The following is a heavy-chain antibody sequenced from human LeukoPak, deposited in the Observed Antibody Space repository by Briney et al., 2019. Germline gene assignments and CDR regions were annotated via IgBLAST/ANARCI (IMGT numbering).Heavy chain of an antibody. D-gene: IGHD3-22*01. J-gene: IGHJ4*02. CDR3: ARDRVYYDSSGYRTYFDY. V-gene: IGHV1-46*01. CDR1: GYTFTSYY. Sequence: GASVKVSCKASGYTFTSYYMHWVRQAPGQGLEWMGIINPSGGSTSYAQKLQGRVTMTTDTSTSTAYMELRSLRSDDTAVYYCARDRVYYDSSGYRTYFDYWGQGTLVTVSS. CDR2: INPSGGST.